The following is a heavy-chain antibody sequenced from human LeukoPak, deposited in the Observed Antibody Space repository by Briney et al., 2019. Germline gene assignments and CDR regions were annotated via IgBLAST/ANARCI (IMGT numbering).Heavy chain of an antibody. Sequence: SETLSLTCTVSGYSITTGYYWGWIRQSPGKGLEWIGSMFHTGSTYYNPSLESRVAISIDTSKNQLSLKLSSVTAADTAVYYCARAQEYDILTGPREGFDYWGQGTLVTVSS. CDR3: ARAQEYDILTGPREGFDY. D-gene: IGHD3-9*01. J-gene: IGHJ4*02. V-gene: IGHV4-38-2*02. CDR2: MFHTGST. CDR1: GYSITTGYY.